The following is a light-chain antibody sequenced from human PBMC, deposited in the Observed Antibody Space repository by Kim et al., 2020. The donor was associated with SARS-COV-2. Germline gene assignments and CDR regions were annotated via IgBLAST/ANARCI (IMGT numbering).Light chain of an antibody. CDR2: EDD. CDR3: QSYNRDNVL. J-gene: IGLJ2*01. CDR1: SGSIGDNY. V-gene: IGLV6-57*03. Sequence: GKPVTISFNPGSGSIGDNYVHWNQQRPGAGPTTVIYEDDQRPSGVSDRFSGSIDNSSNSASLTISGLRTEDEADYYCQSYNRDNVLFGGGTQLTVL.